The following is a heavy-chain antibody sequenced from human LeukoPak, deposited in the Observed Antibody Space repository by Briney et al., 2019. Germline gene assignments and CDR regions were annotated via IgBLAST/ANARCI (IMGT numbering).Heavy chain of an antibody. D-gene: IGHD5-24*01. V-gene: IGHV4-30-2*01. CDR3: ARNRDGYNSFDY. CDR2: IYHSGST. CDR1: GGSIGSGGYY. J-gene: IGHJ4*02. Sequence: SQTLSLTCTVSGGSIGSGGYYWSWIRQPPGKGLEWIGYIYHSGSTYYNPSLKSRVTISVDRSKNQFSLKLSSVTAADTAVYYCARNRDGYNSFDYWGQGTLVTVSS.